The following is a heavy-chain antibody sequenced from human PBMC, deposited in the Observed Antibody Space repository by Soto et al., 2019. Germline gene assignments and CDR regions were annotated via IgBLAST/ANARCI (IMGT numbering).Heavy chain of an antibody. J-gene: IGHJ6*02. CDR3: TSLLHYDFWSGEPHAGMDV. CDR2: IRSKANSYAT. Sequence: EVQLVESGGGLVQPGGSLKLSCAASGFTFSGSAMHWVRQAPGKGLEWVGRIRSKANSYATAYAASVKGRFTISRDDSKNTAYLYMNSLKTEDTAVYYCTSLLHYDFWSGEPHAGMDVWGQGTTVTVSS. V-gene: IGHV3-73*02. D-gene: IGHD3-3*01. CDR1: GFTFSGSA.